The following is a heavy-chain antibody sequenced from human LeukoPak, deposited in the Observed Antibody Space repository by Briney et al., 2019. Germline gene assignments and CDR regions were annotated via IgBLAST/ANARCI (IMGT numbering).Heavy chain of an antibody. CDR3: ARGAHKRDDYGGFFDY. Sequence: PGGSLRLSCAASGFIFSSYAMHWVRQAPGKGLEWEAVISSDGSKKGHADSVKGRFTISRDNSKNTVYLQMNSLRVEDTAVYYCARGAHKRDDYGGFFDYWGQGTLVTVSS. V-gene: IGHV3-30*04. J-gene: IGHJ4*02. CDR2: ISSDGSKK. D-gene: IGHD4-23*01. CDR1: GFIFSSYA.